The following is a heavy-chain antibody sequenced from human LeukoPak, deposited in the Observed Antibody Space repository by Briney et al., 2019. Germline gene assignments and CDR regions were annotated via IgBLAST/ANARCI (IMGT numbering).Heavy chain of an antibody. CDR3: ARRETTVVSGYDY. D-gene: IGHD4-11*01. CDR2: IYYSGST. CDR1: GGSFSGYY. Sequence: SETLSLTCAVYGGSFSGYYWSWVRQHPGKGLEWIGYIYYSGSTSYSPSLKSRVTISVDTSKNQFSLKLSSVTAADTAVYYCARRETTVVSGYDYWGQGTLVTVSS. J-gene: IGHJ4*02. V-gene: IGHV4-31*11.